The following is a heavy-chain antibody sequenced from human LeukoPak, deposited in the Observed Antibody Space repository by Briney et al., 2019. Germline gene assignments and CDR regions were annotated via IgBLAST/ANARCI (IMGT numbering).Heavy chain of an antibody. CDR2: ITGSGGAT. D-gene: IGHD2-15*01. V-gene: IGHV3-23*01. CDR1: GFTFSTYA. J-gene: IGHJ4*02. Sequence: QPGGSLRLSCAASGFTFSTYAMNWVRQAPGKGLEWVSIITGSGGATYYPDSVKGRFTISRDNSKNTLYLQMNSVRADDTAVYYCAKGALGSCSGSTCSPLDYWGLGTLVTVSS. CDR3: AKGALGSCSGSTCSPLDY.